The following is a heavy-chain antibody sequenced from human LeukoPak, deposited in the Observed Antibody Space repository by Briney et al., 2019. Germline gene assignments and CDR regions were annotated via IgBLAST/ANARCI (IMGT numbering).Heavy chain of an antibody. CDR1: GGNFISYA. D-gene: IGHD3-22*01. J-gene: IGHJ5*02. CDR3: ASARFSDSSGYHA. Sequence: SVKVSCKASGGNFISYAVSWVRQAPGQGLEWMGGIIPIFGTANYAQKFQGRVTITTDESTSTAYMELSSLRSEDTAVYYCASARFSDSSGYHAWGQGTLVTVSS. CDR2: IIPIFGTA. V-gene: IGHV1-69*05.